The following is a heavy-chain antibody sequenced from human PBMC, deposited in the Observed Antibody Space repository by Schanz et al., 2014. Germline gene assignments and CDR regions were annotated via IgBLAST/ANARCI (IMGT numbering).Heavy chain of an antibody. CDR2: ISHSGGST. CDR3: AKDLLYGAPMPLNHLDY. CDR1: GFTFSNYA. J-gene: IGHJ4*02. V-gene: IGHV3-23*01. Sequence: DVQLLESGGGLVQPGGSLRLSCAASGFTFSNYAMSWVRQAPGKGLEWVSSISHSGGSTYYADSVKGRFTISRDNSKNTLYLQMNSLRAEDTAVYYCAKDLLYGAPMPLNHLDYWGQGTLVTVSS. D-gene: IGHD2-2*01.